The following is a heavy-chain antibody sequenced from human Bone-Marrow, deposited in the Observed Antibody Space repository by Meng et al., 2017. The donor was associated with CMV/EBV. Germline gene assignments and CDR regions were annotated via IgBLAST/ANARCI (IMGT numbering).Heavy chain of an antibody. CDR2: ITPSGDTI. J-gene: IGHJ2*01. D-gene: IGHD3-16*01. CDR1: GYTFSLYH. V-gene: IGHV1-46*01. Sequence: ASVKVSCKASGYTFSLYHMHWVRQTPGQGLEWMGTITPSGDTIGHAQKFHGRVTLTRDTSTSTVYMDLSSLRSEDTAVYYCARGLGFDYWYFDLWGRGTLVTAPQ. CDR3: ARGLGFDYWYFDL.